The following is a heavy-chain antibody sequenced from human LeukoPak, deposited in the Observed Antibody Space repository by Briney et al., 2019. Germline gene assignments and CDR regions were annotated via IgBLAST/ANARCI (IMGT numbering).Heavy chain of an antibody. Sequence: GGSLRLSCAASGFTFSSYAMSWVRQAPGKGLEWVSAISGSGGSTYYADSVKGRFTISRDYSKNTLFLQMNSLRAEDTAVYYCARVYYYGSGSFSFDYWGQGTLVTVSS. CDR2: ISGSGGST. CDR3: ARVYYYGSGSFSFDY. V-gene: IGHV3-23*01. CDR1: GFTFSSYA. J-gene: IGHJ4*02. D-gene: IGHD3-10*01.